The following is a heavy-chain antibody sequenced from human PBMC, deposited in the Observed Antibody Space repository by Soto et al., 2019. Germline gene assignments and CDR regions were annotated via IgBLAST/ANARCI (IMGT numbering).Heavy chain of an antibody. V-gene: IGHV3-7*03. CDR3: ARVRPGNYRDY. D-gene: IGHD3-10*01. CDR1: GFTFSVFW. Sequence: QPGGSLRLSCAASGFTFSVFWMDWVRQAPGKGLEWVAKIKEDGSEKYYVDSVKGRFIISRDNARNSVYLQMNSLRAEDTAVYYCARVRPGNYRDYWGQGTMVTVSS. CDR2: IKEDGSEK. J-gene: IGHJ4*02.